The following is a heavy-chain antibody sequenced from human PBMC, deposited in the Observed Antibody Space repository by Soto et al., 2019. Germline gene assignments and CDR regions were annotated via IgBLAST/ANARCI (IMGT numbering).Heavy chain of an antibody. CDR3: ARSGSWDYDFWSGYSFYFDY. Sequence: ASVKVSCKASGYTFTSYGISLGRQAPGQGLEWMGWISAYNGNTNYAQKLQGRVTMTTDTSTSTAYMELRSLRSDDTAVYYCARSGSWDYDFWSGYSFYFDYWGQGTLVTVSS. J-gene: IGHJ4*02. D-gene: IGHD3-3*01. CDR2: ISAYNGNT. CDR1: GYTFTSYG. V-gene: IGHV1-18*01.